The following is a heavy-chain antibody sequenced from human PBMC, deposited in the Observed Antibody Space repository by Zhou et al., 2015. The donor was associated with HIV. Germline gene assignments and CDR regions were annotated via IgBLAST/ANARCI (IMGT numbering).Heavy chain of an antibody. Sequence: EVQLVESGGGLVQPGGSLRLSCAASGFTFSDHYMDWVRQAPGKGLEWVGRTRNKANSYTTEYAASVKGRFTISRDDSKNSLYLQMNSLKTEDTAVYYCARSDGGKQWRHFDYWGQGTLVTVSS. J-gene: IGHJ4*02. CDR2: TRNKANSYTT. V-gene: IGHV3-72*01. CDR1: GFTFSDHY. CDR3: ARSDGGKQWRHFDY. D-gene: IGHD6-19*01.